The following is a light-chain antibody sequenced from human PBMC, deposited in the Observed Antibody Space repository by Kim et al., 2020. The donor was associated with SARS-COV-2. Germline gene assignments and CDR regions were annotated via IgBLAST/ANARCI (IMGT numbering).Light chain of an antibody. CDR2: KDT. Sequence: VTPGQTARITCSGDALPSQSTFWYQQKPGQAPLLVIYKDTERPSGIPARFSGSSSGTTVTLTISGVHPEDEADYYCQSADSNTVEFGGGTQLTVL. CDR3: QSADSNTVE. J-gene: IGLJ2*01. CDR1: ALPSQS. V-gene: IGLV3-25*03.